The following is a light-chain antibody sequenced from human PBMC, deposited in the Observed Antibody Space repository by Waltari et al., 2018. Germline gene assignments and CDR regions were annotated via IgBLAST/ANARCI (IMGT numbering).Light chain of an antibody. J-gene: IGLJ2*01. CDR2: DTT. Sequence: QAVVTQEPSLTVSPGGTVTLTCGSSTGPVTSRHFPYWFQQKPGEAPRTLVYDTTSKHSWTPARFSGSLLGDKAALTLSGAQPDDEADYYCLLSFGATRLFGGGTKPTVL. CDR3: LLSFGATRL. V-gene: IGLV7-46*01. CDR1: TGPVTSRHF.